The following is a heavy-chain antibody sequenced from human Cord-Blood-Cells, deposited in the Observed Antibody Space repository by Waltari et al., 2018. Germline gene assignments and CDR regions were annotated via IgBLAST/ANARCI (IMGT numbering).Heavy chain of an antibody. V-gene: IGHV4-39*01. Sequence: QLQLQESGPGLVKPSETLSLTCTVSGGSIRSSRYYWVWICQHPGKGLEWLGSIYYSGSTYYNPSLKSRVTISVDTSKNQFSLKLSSVTAADTAVYYCARHRDIVVVPAAFDYWGQGTLVTVSS. CDR3: ARHRDIVVVPAAFDY. D-gene: IGHD2-2*01. CDR1: GGSIRSSRYY. J-gene: IGHJ4*02. CDR2: IYYSGST.